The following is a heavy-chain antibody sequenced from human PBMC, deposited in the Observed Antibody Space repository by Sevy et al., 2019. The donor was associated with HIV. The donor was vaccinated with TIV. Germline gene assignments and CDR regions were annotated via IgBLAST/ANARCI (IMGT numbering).Heavy chain of an antibody. CDR1: GYSITSSRHY. CDR3: WRRVDIDLGPGGAFDY. J-gene: IGHJ4*02. CDR2: VSYTGET. Sequence: SETLSLTCTVSGYSITSSRHYWSWIRQPPGKGLEWIGSVSYTGETFFSPSLKRRGNISVDASKNQFSLRLTSVTAADTAVYFCWRRVDIDLGPGGAFDYWGQGTLVTVSS. V-gene: IGHV4-39*01. D-gene: IGHD5-12*01.